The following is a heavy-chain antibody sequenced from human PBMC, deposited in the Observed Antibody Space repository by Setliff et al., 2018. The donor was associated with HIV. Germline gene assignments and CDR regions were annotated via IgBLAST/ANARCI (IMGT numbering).Heavy chain of an antibody. CDR2: VSYSGST. D-gene: IGHD5-18*01. J-gene: IGHJ4*02. CDR3: ASCHVAIGYDFNY. V-gene: IGHV4-39*01. CDR1: GASIRSSSYY. Sequence: SETLSLTCSVSGASIRSSSYYWGWVRQPPGKGLEWIGSVSYSGSTYYSPSLKSRVTIAVDTSKNQFSLNLKSMTAADTAVYYCASCHVAIGYDFNYWGQGVLVTVS.